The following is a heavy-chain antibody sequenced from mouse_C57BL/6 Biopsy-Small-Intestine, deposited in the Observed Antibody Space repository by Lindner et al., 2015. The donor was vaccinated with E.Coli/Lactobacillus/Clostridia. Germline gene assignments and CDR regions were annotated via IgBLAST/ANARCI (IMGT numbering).Heavy chain of an antibody. CDR1: GYTFTSYY. D-gene: IGHD1-2*01. CDR2: INPSGSNS. CDR3: ARRGVIVGATTAYLDY. J-gene: IGHJ4*01. V-gene: IGHV1-59*01. Sequence: SVKVSCKASGYTFTSYYIHWVRQAPGQGLEWMGIINPSGSNSTYAQKFQGRVTMTRDTSTSTVHMELTSLRSEDTAVYYCARRGVIVGATTAYLDYWGQGSLVTVSS.